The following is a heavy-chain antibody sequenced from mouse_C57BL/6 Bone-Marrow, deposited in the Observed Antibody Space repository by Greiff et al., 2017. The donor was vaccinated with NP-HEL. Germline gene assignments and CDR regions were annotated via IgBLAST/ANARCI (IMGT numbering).Heavy chain of an antibody. Sequence: EVHLVESGGDLVKPGGSLKLSCAASGFTFSSYGMSWVRQTPDKRLEWVATISSGGSYTYYPDSVKGRFTISRDNAKNTLYLQMSSLKSEDTAMYYCATDGYYRFAYWGQGTLVTVSA. D-gene: IGHD2-3*01. CDR2: ISSGGSYT. J-gene: IGHJ3*01. V-gene: IGHV5-6*01. CDR1: GFTFSSYG. CDR3: ATDGYYRFAY.